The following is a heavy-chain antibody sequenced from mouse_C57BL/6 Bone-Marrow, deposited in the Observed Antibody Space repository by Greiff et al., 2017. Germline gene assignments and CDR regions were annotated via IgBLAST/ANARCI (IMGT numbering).Heavy chain of an antibody. CDR2: IYPGSGST. Sequence: QVQLQQSGAELVKPGASVKMSCKASGYTFTSYWITWVKQRPGQGLEWIGDIYPGSGSTNYNEKFKSKATLTVDTSSSTAYMQLSSLTSEDSAVXYCARGGGYYVRYFDYWGQGTTLTVSS. D-gene: IGHD2-3*01. J-gene: IGHJ2*01. CDR1: GYTFTSYW. V-gene: IGHV1-55*01. CDR3: ARGGGYYVRYFDY.